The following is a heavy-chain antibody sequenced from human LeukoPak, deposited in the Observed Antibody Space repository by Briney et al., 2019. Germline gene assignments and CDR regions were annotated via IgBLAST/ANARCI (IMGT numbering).Heavy chain of an antibody. D-gene: IGHD3-10*01. V-gene: IGHV4-34*01. Sequence: SETLSLTCIVYGGSFSGYYWSWIRQSPGKGLEWIGEINHRGSTNYNPSLKRRVTISLDTTKSQFSLKLSSVTAADTAVYYRAKSLYGSGSYYNWFDPWGQGTLVTVSS. CDR2: INHRGST. CDR3: AKSLYGSGSYYNWFDP. CDR1: GGSFSGYY. J-gene: IGHJ5*02.